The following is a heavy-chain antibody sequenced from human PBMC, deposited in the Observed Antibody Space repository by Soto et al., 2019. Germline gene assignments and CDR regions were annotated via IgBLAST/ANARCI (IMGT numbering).Heavy chain of an antibody. V-gene: IGHV1-46*01. CDR3: ARDLAAGDH. J-gene: IGHJ4*02. CDR2: INPTSGST. CDR1: GYTFTNYY. Sequence: QVQLVQSGAEVKKPGASVKVSCKASGYTFTNYYIHGVRQAPGQGLEWMGIINPTSGSTNYAQKFQGIVTLTYDTSTTTVYMELSGLRSEDTAVFYCARDLAAGDHWGQGTLVTVSS. D-gene: IGHD6-13*01.